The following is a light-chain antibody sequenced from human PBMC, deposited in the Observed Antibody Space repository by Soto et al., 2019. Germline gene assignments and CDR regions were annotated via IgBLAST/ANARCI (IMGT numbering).Light chain of an antibody. V-gene: IGLV4-60*03. J-gene: IGLJ2*01. CDR1: SGHSSYI. CDR3: ETWDSKVV. CDR2: LEGSGSY. Sequence: QLVLTQSSSASASLGSSVKLTCTLSSGHSSYIIAWHQQQPGKAPRYLMKLEGSGSYNKGSGVPDRFSGSSSGADRYLTISNLQSEDEADYYCETWDSKVVFGGGTKVTVL.